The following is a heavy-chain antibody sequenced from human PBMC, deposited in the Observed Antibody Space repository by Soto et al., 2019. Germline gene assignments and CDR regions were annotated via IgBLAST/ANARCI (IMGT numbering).Heavy chain of an antibody. V-gene: IGHV1-69*08. Sequence: QVQLVQSGAEVKKPGSSVKISCKASGGTFSSYTISWVRQAPGQGLEWMGRIIPILGIANYAQKFQGRVTITADKSTSTAYMELSSLRSEDTAVYYCARDLGYSSSQLWGQGTLVTVSS. CDR3: ARDLGYSSSQL. CDR2: IIPILGIA. CDR1: GGTFSSYT. J-gene: IGHJ4*02. D-gene: IGHD6-13*01.